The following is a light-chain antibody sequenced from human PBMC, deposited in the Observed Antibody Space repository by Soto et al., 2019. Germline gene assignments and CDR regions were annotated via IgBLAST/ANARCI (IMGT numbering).Light chain of an antibody. Sequence: DIQMTQSPPSLSASVGDRVTITCQASEHINNYLNWCQQIPGKAPKLLIYDASNLAAGAPSRFSGSGSGTAFTFAISGLQTDDVAKYYCQQYDSIPLTFGGGTKVDSK. CDR3: QQYDSIPLT. J-gene: IGKJ4*01. CDR2: DAS. V-gene: IGKV1-33*01. CDR1: EHINNY.